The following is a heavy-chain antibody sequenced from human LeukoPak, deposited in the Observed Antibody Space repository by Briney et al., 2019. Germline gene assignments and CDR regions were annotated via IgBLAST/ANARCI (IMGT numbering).Heavy chain of an antibody. D-gene: IGHD1-26*01. Sequence: SETLSLTCTASGGSISSSSYYWGWIRQPPGKGLDWIGSIYYSGSTYYNPSLKSRVTMSVDTSKNQLSLKLSSVTAADTAVYYCARHTSGSYGLDYWGQGTLVTVSS. CDR3: ARHTSGSYGLDY. CDR2: IYYSGST. CDR1: GGSISSSSYY. V-gene: IGHV4-39*01. J-gene: IGHJ4*02.